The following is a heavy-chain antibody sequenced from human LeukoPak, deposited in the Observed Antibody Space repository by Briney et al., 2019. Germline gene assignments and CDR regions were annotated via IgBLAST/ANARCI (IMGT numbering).Heavy chain of an antibody. Sequence: GGSLRLSCAASGFTLSIYWMHWVPQAPGKGLVWVSRINSDGSSTSYADSVKGRFTISRDNAKNTLYLQMDSLRADDTAVYYCASQLRGVVSCSSVCYLGGRGTVVSVS. CDR1: GFTLSIYW. V-gene: IGHV3-74*01. CDR3: ASQLRGVVSCSSVCYL. CDR2: INSDGSST. D-gene: IGHD2-21*01. J-gene: IGHJ2*01.